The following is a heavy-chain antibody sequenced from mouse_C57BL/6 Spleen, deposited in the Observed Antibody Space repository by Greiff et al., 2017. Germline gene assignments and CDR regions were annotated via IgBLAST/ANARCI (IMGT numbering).Heavy chain of an antibody. D-gene: IGHD1-1*01. CDR1: GFTFSDYG. Sequence: EVMLVESGGGLVKPGGSLKLSCAASGFTFSDYGMHWVRQAPEKGLEWVAYISSGSSTIYYADTVKGRFTISRDNAKNTLFLQMTSLRSEDTAMYYCARRIIYYYGSIYVNFDYWGQGTTLTVSS. CDR2: ISSGSSTI. V-gene: IGHV5-17*01. CDR3: ARRIIYYYGSIYVNFDY. J-gene: IGHJ2*01.